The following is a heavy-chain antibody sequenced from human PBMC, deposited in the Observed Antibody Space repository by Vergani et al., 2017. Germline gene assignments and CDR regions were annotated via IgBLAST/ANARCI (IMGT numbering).Heavy chain of an antibody. CDR2: IYTSGST. CDR1: GGSISSGPYS. CDR3: ARVYSPDYCSNTNCYTFDY. D-gene: IGHD2-2*02. J-gene: IGHJ4*02. Sequence: QLLLQDSGPGLVKPSQTLSLTCSVSGGSISSGPYSWYWIRQPAGRGLEWIGRIYTSGSTDYNPSLQSRVTLSVDTSKNQFSLKLTSVTAADTAVYYCARVYSPDYCSNTNCYTFDYWGQGTLVTVSS. V-gene: IGHV4-61*02.